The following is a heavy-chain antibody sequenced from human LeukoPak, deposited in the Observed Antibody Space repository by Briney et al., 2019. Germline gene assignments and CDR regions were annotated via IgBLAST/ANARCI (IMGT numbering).Heavy chain of an antibody. CDR1: GGSISSYY. CDR3: ARDECSGGSCYFDY. V-gene: IGHV4-4*07. Sequence: SETLSLTCTVPGGSISSYYWSWIRQPAGKGLEWIGRIYTSGSTNYNPSLKSRATMSVDTSKNQFSLKLSSVTAADTAVYYCARDECSGGSCYFDYWGQGTLVTVSS. D-gene: IGHD2-15*01. CDR2: IYTSGST. J-gene: IGHJ4*02.